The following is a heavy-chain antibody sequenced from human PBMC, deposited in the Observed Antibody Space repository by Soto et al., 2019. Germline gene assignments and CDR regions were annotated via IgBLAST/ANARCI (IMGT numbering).Heavy chain of an antibody. CDR3: ASGRYNSGDYPNFFDY. J-gene: IGHJ4*02. CDR2: IKKDGNEK. Sequence: EVQLVESGGGLVQPGGSLRVSCAASGFEFSAYCMTWVRQAPGKGLEWVATIKKDGNEKYYGASVRGRFSVIRDNAKNAAYLQMDRLKAEDTGVYYCASGRYNSGDYPNFFDYWGQGAWVTVSS. D-gene: IGHD5-12*01. V-gene: IGHV3-7*01. CDR1: GFEFSAYC.